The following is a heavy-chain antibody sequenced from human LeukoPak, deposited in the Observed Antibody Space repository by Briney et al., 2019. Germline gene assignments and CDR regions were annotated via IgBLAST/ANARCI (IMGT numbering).Heavy chain of an antibody. J-gene: IGHJ6*02. CDR1: GFSFSNYV. V-gene: IGHV3-23*01. CDR3: AKNLGWGSGAENYYYGMDV. CDR2: ISGSGGRT. D-gene: IGHD3-10*01. Sequence: GRSLRLSCAASGFSFSNYVVHWVRQAPGKGLEWVSAISGSGGRTYHADSVKGRFTISRDNSKNTLYLQMNSLRAEDTAVYYCAKNLGWGSGAENYYYGMDVWGQGTTVTVSS.